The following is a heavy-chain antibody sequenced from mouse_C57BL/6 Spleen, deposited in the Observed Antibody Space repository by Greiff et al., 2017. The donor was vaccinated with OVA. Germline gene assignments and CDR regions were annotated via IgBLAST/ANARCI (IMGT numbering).Heavy chain of an antibody. V-gene: IGHV1-81*01. D-gene: IGHD1-1*01. CDR1: GYTFTSYG. J-gene: IGHJ1*03. Sequence: QVQLQQSGAELARPGASVKLSYKASGYTFTSYGISWVKQRTGQGLEWIGEIYPRSGNTYYNEKFKGKATLTADKSSSTAYMELRSLTSEDSAVYFCASPSYYGSSPHWYFDVWGTGTTVTVSS. CDR2: IYPRSGNT. CDR3: ASPSYYGSSPHWYFDV.